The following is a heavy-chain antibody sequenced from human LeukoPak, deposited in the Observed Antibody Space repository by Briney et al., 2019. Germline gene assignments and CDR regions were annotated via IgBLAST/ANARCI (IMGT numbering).Heavy chain of an antibody. CDR2: INWNDGST. V-gene: IGHV3-20*04. J-gene: IGHJ4*02. CDR3: ARGGITIFGVVQFDY. D-gene: IGHD3-3*01. CDR1: GFTFSSYW. Sequence: GGSLRLSCAASGFTFSSYWMSWVRQAPGKGLEWVSGINWNDGSTGYADSVKGRFTISRDNAKNSLYLQMNSLRAEDTALYYCARGGITIFGVVQFDYWGQGTLVTVSS.